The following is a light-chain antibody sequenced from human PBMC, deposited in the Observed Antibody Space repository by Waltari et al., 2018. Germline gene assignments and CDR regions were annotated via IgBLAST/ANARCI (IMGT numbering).Light chain of an antibody. CDR2: KAS. Sequence: DIQMTQSPSTLSASVGDRVIITCRASQSISSWLAWYQQKQGKAPKLLIYKASSLESGVPSRFSGSGSGTEFTLTISSLQPDDFATYYCQQYNSYSTFGQGTKVEI. J-gene: IGKJ1*01. CDR1: QSISSW. CDR3: QQYNSYST. V-gene: IGKV1-5*03.